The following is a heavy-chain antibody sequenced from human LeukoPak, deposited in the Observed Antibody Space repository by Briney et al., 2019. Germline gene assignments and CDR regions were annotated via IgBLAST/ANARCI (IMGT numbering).Heavy chain of an antibody. D-gene: IGHD1-20*01. V-gene: IGHV3-30*02. CDR2: IRYDGNNK. CDR3: ASAITGT. CDR1: GFTFSSYG. Sequence: GGSLRLSCAASGFTFSSYGMHWVRRAPGKGLEWVAFIRYDGNNKYYADSVKGRFTIFRDNSKNTLDLQMNSLRPEDTAVYYCASAITGTWGQGTLVTVSS. J-gene: IGHJ5*02.